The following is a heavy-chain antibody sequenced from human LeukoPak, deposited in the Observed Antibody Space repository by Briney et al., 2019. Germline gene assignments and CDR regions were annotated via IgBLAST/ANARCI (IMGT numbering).Heavy chain of an antibody. CDR2: IYYSGST. CDR3: TRRQGDY. J-gene: IGHJ4*02. CDR1: GGSIRSYY. Sequence: PSETLSFTSPVPGGSIRSYYWSWIRQPPGKGLEWIGCIYYSGSTDYNPSLSSRVTISVDTSKNQFTLKLSSVTAAYSAVYYGTRRQGDYGDQGTLVTFSS. V-gene: IGHV4-59*01.